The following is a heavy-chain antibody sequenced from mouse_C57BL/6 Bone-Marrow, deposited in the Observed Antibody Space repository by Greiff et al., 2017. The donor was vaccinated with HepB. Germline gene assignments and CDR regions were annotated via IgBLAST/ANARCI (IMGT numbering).Heavy chain of an antibody. CDR2: ISNGGSYT. Sequence: EVMVVESGGDLVKPGGSLKLSCAASGFTFSSYGMSWVRQTPDKRLEWVATISNGGSYTYYPDSVKGRFTISRDNAKNTLYLQMSSLKSEDTAMYYCARQWYAMDYWGQGTSVTVSS. J-gene: IGHJ4*01. CDR3: ARQWYAMDY. CDR1: GFTFSSYG. V-gene: IGHV5-6*01.